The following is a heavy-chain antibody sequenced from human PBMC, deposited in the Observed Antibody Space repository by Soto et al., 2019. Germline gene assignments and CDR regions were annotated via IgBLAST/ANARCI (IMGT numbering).Heavy chain of an antibody. CDR2: INPSGGST. V-gene: IGHV1-46*01. Sequence: GASVKVSCKASGYTFTSYYMHWVRQAPGQGLEWMGIINPSGGSTSYAQKFQGRVTMTRDTSTSTVYMELSSLRSEDTAVYYCAREEVEYTGYGVYDYWGQGTLVTVSS. D-gene: IGHD5-12*01. CDR3: AREEVEYTGYGVYDY. J-gene: IGHJ4*02. CDR1: GYTFTSYY.